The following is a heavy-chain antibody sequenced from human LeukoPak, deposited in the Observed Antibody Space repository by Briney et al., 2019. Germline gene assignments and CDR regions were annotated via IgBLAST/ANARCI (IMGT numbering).Heavy chain of an antibody. CDR2: ISDDGGRK. CDR1: GFTFTSDA. CDR3: AKDEGPHRYYYDSSGYYYGQVDY. J-gene: IGHJ4*02. Sequence: GGSLRLSCVASGFTFTSDAMNWVRQAPGKGLDWVAIISDDGGRKFYADSVEGRFTISRDDSKNTLYLQMNSLRAEDTAVYYCAKDEGPHRYYYDSSGYYYGQVDYWGQGTLVTVSS. V-gene: IGHV3-30*18. D-gene: IGHD3-22*01.